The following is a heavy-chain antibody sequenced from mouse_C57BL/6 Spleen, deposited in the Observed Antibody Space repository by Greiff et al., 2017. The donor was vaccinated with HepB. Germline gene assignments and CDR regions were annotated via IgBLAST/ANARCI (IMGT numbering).Heavy chain of an antibody. J-gene: IGHJ3*01. D-gene: IGHD1-1*01. CDR3: ARNYYGSSSFAY. CDR1: GYAFSSSW. V-gene: IGHV1-82*01. CDR2: IYPGDGDT. Sequence: VHLVESGPELVKPGASVKISCKASGYAFSSSWMNWVKQRPGKGLEWIGQIYPGDGDTNYNGKFKGKATLTADKSSSTAYMQLSSLTSEDSAVYFCARNYYGSSSFAYWGQGTLVTVSA.